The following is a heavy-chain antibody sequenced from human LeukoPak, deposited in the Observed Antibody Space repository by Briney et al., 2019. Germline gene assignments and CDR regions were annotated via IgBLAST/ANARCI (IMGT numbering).Heavy chain of an antibody. CDR3: ARMLLWFGELARYFDY. V-gene: IGHV1-2*02. CDR1: GYTFSGYY. CDR2: INPNSGGT. Sequence: ASVKVSCKASGYTFSGYYMHWVRQAPGQGLEWMGWINPNSGGTNFAQKFQGRVTMTRDTSISTAYMELSRLRSDDTAVYYCARMLLWFGELARYFDYWGQGTLVTVS. J-gene: IGHJ4*02. D-gene: IGHD3-10*01.